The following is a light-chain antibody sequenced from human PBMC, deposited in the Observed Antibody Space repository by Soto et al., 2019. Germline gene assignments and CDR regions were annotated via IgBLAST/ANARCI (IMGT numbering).Light chain of an antibody. CDR1: SSNIGSNN. CDR3: AAWDDSLNGPL. Sequence: QSVLTQPPSASGTPGQRVTISCSGSSSNIGSNNVNWYQQLRGTAPTLLIYSNNQRPSGVPDRFSGSKSGTSASLAVNGLQSEDEANYYCAAWDDSLNGPLFGGGTKLTVL. V-gene: IGLV1-44*01. CDR2: SNN. J-gene: IGLJ3*02.